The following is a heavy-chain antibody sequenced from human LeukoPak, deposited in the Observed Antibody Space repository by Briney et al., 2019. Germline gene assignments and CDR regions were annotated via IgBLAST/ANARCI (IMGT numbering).Heavy chain of an antibody. J-gene: IGHJ4*02. CDR2: MNPNSGNT. CDR3: ARGVVAAPDTVDY. D-gene: IGHD6-13*01. Sequence: ASVKVSCKASGYTFTSYDINWVRQATGQGLEWMGWMNPNSGNTGYAQEFQGRVTITRNTSISTAYMELSSLRSEDTAVYYCARGVVAAPDTVDYWGQGTLVTVSS. V-gene: IGHV1-8*03. CDR1: GYTFTSYD.